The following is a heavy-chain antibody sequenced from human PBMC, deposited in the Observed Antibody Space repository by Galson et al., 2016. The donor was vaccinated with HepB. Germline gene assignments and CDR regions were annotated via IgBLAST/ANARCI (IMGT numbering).Heavy chain of an antibody. CDR3: TRVHREGIAAAGLQI. CDR2: INTDGSST. CDR1: GFPFRKYW. V-gene: IGHV3-74*01. D-gene: IGHD6-13*01. J-gene: IGHJ4*02. Sequence: SLRLSCAASGFPFRKYWMHWVRQAPGKGLVWVSRINTDGSSTTYADSVKGRFTISSDNAKNTLYLQMNSLRAEDTALYYCTRVHREGIAAAGLQIWGQGTLVTVSS.